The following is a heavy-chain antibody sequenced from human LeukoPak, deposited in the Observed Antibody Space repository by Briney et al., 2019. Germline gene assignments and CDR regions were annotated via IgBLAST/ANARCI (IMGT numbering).Heavy chain of an antibody. CDR2: FIPIFGTA. J-gene: IGHJ6*02. CDR1: GGTFSSSS. Sequence: ASVKVSCKASGGTFSSSSISWVRQAPGQGLEWMGGFIPIFGTANYAQKFQGRVTMTEDTSTDTAYMELSSLRSEDTAVYYCATGTPPMIFGVVIIGYYYYGMDVWGQGTTVTVSS. D-gene: IGHD3/OR15-3a*01. CDR3: ATGTPPMIFGVVIIGYYYYGMDV. V-gene: IGHV1-69*06.